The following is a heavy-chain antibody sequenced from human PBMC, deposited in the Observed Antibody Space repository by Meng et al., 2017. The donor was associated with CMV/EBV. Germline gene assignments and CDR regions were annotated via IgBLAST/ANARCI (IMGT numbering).Heavy chain of an antibody. V-gene: IGHV3-30*19. J-gene: IGHJ6*02. Sequence: GESLKISCATSGFALSSYGMHWVRQPPGKGLEWVAVISYDGSNKYYAESVKGRVTISRDISKNTVYVQMSSLRPEDTAVYYCARDQYYGMDVWGQGTTVTVSS. CDR2: ISYDGSNK. CDR1: GFALSSYG. CDR3: ARDQYYGMDV.